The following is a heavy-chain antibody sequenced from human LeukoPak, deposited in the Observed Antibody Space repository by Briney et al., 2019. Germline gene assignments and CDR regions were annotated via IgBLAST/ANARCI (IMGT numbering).Heavy chain of an antibody. Sequence: PSETLSLTCTVSGGSIRGYYWSWIRQPPGKGLEWIGEINHSGGANYNPSLKSRVTISADTSKSQFSLKLGSVTAADAAVYYCARVPLRFLEPFDYWGQGTLVTVSS. CDR2: INHSGGA. V-gene: IGHV4-34*01. CDR1: GGSIRGYY. J-gene: IGHJ4*02. CDR3: ARVPLRFLEPFDY. D-gene: IGHD3-3*01.